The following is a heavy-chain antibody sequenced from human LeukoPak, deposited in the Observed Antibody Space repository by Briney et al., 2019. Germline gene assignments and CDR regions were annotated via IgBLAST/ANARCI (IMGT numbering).Heavy chain of an antibody. V-gene: IGHV1-18*01. CDR2: ISAYNGNT. J-gene: IGHJ4*02. CDR1: GYTFTSYG. Sequence: GASVKVSCKASGYTFTSYGISWVRQAPGQGPEWMGWISAYNGNTKYAQNLQGRVTMTTDTSTSTAYMELRSLRSDDTAVYYCTRDLPYSSSWASIDYWGQGTLVTVSS. D-gene: IGHD6-13*01. CDR3: TRDLPYSSSWASIDY.